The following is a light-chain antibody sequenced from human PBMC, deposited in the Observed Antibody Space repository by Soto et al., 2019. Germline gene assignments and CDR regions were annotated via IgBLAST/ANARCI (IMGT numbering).Light chain of an antibody. Sequence: EIVLTQSPGTLSLSPGERATLSCRASQSVSSSYLAWYQQKPGQAPRLLIFGASNRATRIPDSFSGSGSGTDFTLTISRLEPEDFAVYYCQQYDGSLWTFGQGTKVEIK. CDR1: QSVSSSY. CDR2: GAS. CDR3: QQYDGSLWT. V-gene: IGKV3-20*01. J-gene: IGKJ1*01.